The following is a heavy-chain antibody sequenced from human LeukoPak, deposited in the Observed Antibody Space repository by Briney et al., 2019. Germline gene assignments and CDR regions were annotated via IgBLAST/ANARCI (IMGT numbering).Heavy chain of an antibody. V-gene: IGHV3-7*01. J-gene: IGHJ4*02. Sequence: GGSLRLSCAASGFTFSSYWMSWVRQAPGKGLEWVANIKQDGSEKYYVDSVKGRFTISIDNAKNSLYLQMNSLRAEDTAVYYCARDLVPYYDILTGYWGYWGQGTLVTVSS. CDR1: GFTFSSYW. CDR2: IKQDGSEK. CDR3: ARDLVPYYDILTGYWGY. D-gene: IGHD3-9*01.